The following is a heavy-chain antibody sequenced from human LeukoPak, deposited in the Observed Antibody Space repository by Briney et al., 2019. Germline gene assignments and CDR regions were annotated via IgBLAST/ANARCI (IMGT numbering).Heavy chain of an antibody. D-gene: IGHD2-2*01. Sequence: AAGKVSCKGAGYTFTSYDIYWGRQATGQGLEWMGWINPNSGNAGYAQNFQGRVTMSRNTSISKAYMELSSLRSEDTAVYYCAREVIQGFKYQLLRRYNWFDPWGQGTLVTVSS. CDR1: GYTFTSYD. V-gene: IGHV1-8*01. CDR3: AREVIQGFKYQLLRRYNWFDP. CDR2: INPNSGNA. J-gene: IGHJ5*02.